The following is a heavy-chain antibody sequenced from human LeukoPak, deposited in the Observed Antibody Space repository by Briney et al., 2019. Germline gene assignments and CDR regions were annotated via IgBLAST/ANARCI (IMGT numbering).Heavy chain of an antibody. V-gene: IGHV3-7*01. CDR1: GFTFSSYW. D-gene: IGHD3-16*01. CDR3: ARVMSASVWRTYGSYYYYYYMDV. J-gene: IGHJ6*03. CDR2: IKQDGSEN. Sequence: GGSLRLSCAASGFTFSSYWMSWVRQAPGKGMEWVANIKQDGSENYSVDSVKGGFTISRDNAKNSLYMQMNSLRAEDTTVYYCARVMSASVWRTYGSYYYYYYMDVWGKGTTVTVSS.